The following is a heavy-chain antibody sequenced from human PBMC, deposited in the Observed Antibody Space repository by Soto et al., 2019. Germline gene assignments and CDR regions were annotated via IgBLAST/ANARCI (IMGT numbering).Heavy chain of an antibody. Sequence: GSLRLSCAASGFTFSSYAMTWVRQAPGKGLEWVSGIRGSGGSTYYADSVKGRFTISRDNSKNTLYLQMNSLRAEDTAVYYCAKVLRDSVGVGPDPSAHWGQGTLVTVSS. CDR3: AKVLRDSVGVGPDPSAH. V-gene: IGHV3-23*01. J-gene: IGHJ4*02. D-gene: IGHD1-26*01. CDR1: GFTFSSYA. CDR2: IRGSGGST.